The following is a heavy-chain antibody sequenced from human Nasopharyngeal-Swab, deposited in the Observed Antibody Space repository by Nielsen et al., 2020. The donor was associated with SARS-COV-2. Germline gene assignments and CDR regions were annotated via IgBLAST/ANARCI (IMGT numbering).Heavy chain of an antibody. Sequence: GESLKISCAASGFTVSHKYMTWVRQAPGKGLEWVSIIFGEESKYYADSVRGRFTISRDDSNNTLYLQMNSLRAEDTAVYYCARVPSIAVAGILLPYYYYYMDVWGKGTTVTVSS. D-gene: IGHD6-19*01. CDR3: ARVPSIAVAGILLPYYYYYMDV. V-gene: IGHV3-66*01. CDR2: IFGEESK. CDR1: GFTVSHKY. J-gene: IGHJ6*03.